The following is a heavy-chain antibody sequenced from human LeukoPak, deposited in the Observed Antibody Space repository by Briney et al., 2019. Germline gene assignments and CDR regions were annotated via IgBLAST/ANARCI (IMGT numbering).Heavy chain of an antibody. CDR3: ARGRLFAVTTGIDY. CDR2: IYPGDSDT. D-gene: IGHD4-17*01. Sequence: GESLKISCKGSGYSFTNYWIGWVRQMPGKGLEWMGIIYPGDSDTRYSPSFQGHVTISADKSIPTAYLQWNSLKASDTAIYYCARGRLFAVTTGIDYWGQGTLVTVSS. J-gene: IGHJ4*02. CDR1: GYSFTNYW. V-gene: IGHV5-51*01.